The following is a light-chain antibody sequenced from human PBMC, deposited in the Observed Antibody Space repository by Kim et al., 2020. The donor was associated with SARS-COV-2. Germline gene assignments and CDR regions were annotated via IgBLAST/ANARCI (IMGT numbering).Light chain of an antibody. V-gene: IGKV3-15*01. Sequence: PGESATLSCRASQSVSSNLAWYQQKPGQAPRLLINGASTRATGIPARFSGSGSGTEFTLTISSLQSEDFAVYYCQQYNNWPPELTFGGGTKVEI. J-gene: IGKJ4*01. CDR3: QQYNNWPPELT. CDR1: QSVSSN. CDR2: GAS.